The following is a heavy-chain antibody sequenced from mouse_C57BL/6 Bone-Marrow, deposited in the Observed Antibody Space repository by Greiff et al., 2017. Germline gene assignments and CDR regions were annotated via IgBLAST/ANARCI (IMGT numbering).Heavy chain of an antibody. J-gene: IGHJ1*03. CDR2: ISNGGGST. D-gene: IGHD1-1*01. V-gene: IGHV5-12*01. Sequence: EVMLVESGGGLVKPGGSLKLSCAASGFTFSSYTMYWVRQTPEKRLEWVAYISNGGGSTYYPDTVKGRFTISRDNAKNTLYLQMSRLKSEDTAMYYCARRSDYYGSNWYFDVWGTGTTVTVSS. CDR3: ARRSDYYGSNWYFDV. CDR1: GFTFSSYT.